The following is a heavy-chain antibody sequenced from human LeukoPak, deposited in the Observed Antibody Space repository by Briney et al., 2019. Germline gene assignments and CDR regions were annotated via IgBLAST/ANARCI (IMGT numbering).Heavy chain of an antibody. CDR1: GYTFTSYG. CDR2: ISAYNGNT. D-gene: IGHD6-6*01. CDR3: ARVVAQLVSYYYYYMDV. J-gene: IGHJ6*03. Sequence: ASVKVSCKASGYTFTSYGISWVRQAPGQGLEWMGWISAYNGNTNYAQKLQGRVTMTTDTSTSTAYMELRSLRSDDTAVYYCARVVAQLVSYYYYYMDVWGKGTTVTVSS. V-gene: IGHV1-18*01.